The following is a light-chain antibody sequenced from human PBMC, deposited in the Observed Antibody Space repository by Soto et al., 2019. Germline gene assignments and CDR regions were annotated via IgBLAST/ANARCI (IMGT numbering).Light chain of an antibody. CDR1: SNDVGAHNF. Sequence: QSVLTQPPSASGSPGQSVTISCTGTSNDVGAHNFVSWHQQHPGKAPKLMIYEVSKRPSGVPDRFSGSKSGNTASLTVFGLQAEDEADYYCSSYAGSNNYVFGTGTKVTVL. CDR3: SSYAGSNNYV. V-gene: IGLV2-8*01. J-gene: IGLJ1*01. CDR2: EVS.